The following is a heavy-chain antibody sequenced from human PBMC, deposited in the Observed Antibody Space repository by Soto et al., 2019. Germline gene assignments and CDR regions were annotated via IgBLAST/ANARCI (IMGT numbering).Heavy chain of an antibody. CDR1: GGSLSNYG. CDR3: ARGDATKIVVTTYYGMDV. V-gene: IGHV1-69*13. J-gene: IGHJ6*02. CDR2: IIPVFGTP. Sequence: SVKVSCKASGGSLSNYGISWVRQAPGQGLEWMGAIIPVFGTPNYAQKFQDRVTITADESTTTVYMEVRSLTSEDTAVFYCARGDATKIVVTTYYGMDVWGQGTTVTVSS. D-gene: IGHD3-22*01.